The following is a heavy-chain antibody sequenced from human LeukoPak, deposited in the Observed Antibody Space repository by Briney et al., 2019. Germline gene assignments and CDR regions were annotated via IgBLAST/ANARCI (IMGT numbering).Heavy chain of an antibody. CDR1: GFTLSSYS. CDR3: ARDRGSGGFDY. CDR2: ISSSSSYI. J-gene: IGHJ4*02. D-gene: IGHD2-15*01. V-gene: IGHV3-21*01. Sequence: GGSLRLSCAASGFTLSSYSMNWVRQAPGKGLEWVSSISSSSSYIYYADSVKGRFTISRDNAKNSLYLQMNSLRAEDTAVYYCARDRGSGGFDYWGQGTLVTVSS.